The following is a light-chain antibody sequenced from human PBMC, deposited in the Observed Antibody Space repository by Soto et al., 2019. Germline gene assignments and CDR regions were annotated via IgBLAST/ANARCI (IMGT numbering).Light chain of an antibody. CDR1: SGHSSYA. J-gene: IGLJ2*01. CDR2: LNSDGSH. CDR3: QTWGTGIQV. Sequence: QSVLTQSPSASASLGASVKLTCTLSSGHSSYAIAWHQQQPEKGPRYLMKLNSDGSHSKGDGIPDRFSGSSSGAERYLTISSLQSEGEADSYCQTWGTGIQVFCGGTKLTVL. V-gene: IGLV4-69*02.